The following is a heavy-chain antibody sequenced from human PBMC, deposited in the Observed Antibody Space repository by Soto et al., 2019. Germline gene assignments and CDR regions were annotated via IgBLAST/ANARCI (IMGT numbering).Heavy chain of an antibody. Sequence: QVQLQESGPGLVKPSETLSLTCTVSGGSISSYYWSWIRQPPGKGLEWIGYIYYSGSTNYNPSLKRRVTISVDTSKNQFSLKLSSVTAADTAVYYCARDCSGGSCYSGAFDIWGQGTMVTVSS. J-gene: IGHJ3*02. CDR1: GGSISSYY. V-gene: IGHV4-59*01. CDR3: ARDCSGGSCYSGAFDI. D-gene: IGHD2-15*01. CDR2: IYYSGST.